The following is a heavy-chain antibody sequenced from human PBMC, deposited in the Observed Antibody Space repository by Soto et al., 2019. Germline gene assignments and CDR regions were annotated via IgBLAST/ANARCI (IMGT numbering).Heavy chain of an antibody. J-gene: IGHJ4*02. D-gene: IGHD4-4*01. Sequence: GGSLRLSCAASGFTFSSYSMNWVRQAPGKGLEWVSYISSSSSTIYYADSVKGRFTISRDNAKNSLYLQMNSLRAEDTAVYYCARHPVSAGYWGQGTLVTVSS. CDR2: ISSSSSTI. CDR3: ARHPVSAGY. V-gene: IGHV3-48*01. CDR1: GFTFSSYS.